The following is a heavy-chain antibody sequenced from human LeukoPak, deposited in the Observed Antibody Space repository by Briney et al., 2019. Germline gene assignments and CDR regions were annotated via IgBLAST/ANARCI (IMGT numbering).Heavy chain of an antibody. Sequence: PGGVLRLSCAASGFSFSRYPMGWVRQAPGRGLEWVSGISAGGDGTYHADPVKGRFTISRGNSKNTLCLQMDRMSAEDTAVSYCARVGDHDSPDYWGQGPLVTVSS. CDR1: GFSFSRYP. V-gene: IGHV3-23*01. CDR3: ARVGDHDSPDY. D-gene: IGHD3-3*01. J-gene: IGHJ4*02. CDR2: ISAGGDGT.